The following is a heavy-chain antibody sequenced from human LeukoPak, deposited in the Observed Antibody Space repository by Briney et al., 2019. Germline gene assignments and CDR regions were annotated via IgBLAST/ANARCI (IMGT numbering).Heavy chain of an antibody. CDR1: GGSISSYH. Sequence: SETLSLTCTVSGGSISSYHWSWIRQPPGKGLEWIGYIYYSGSTNYNPSLKSRVTISVDTSKNQFSLKLSSVTAADTAVYYCARDPRDAWFDPWGQGTLVTVSS. J-gene: IGHJ5*02. CDR3: ARDPRDAWFDP. CDR2: IYYSGST. V-gene: IGHV4-59*01.